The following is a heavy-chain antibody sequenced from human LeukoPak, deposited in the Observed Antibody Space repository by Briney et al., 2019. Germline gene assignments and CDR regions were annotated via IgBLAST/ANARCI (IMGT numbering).Heavy chain of an antibody. CDR2: ISWNSGSI. J-gene: IGHJ4*02. V-gene: IGHV3-9*01. CDR3: ARGGVYCAGDCVDY. Sequence: GGSLRLSCAASGFTFDDYAMHWVRQAPGKGLEWVSGISWNSGSIGYADSVKGRFTLSRDNAKNSLYLQMSSLRAEDTAVYYCARGGVYCAGDCVDYWGQGTLVTVSS. CDR1: GFTFDDYA. D-gene: IGHD2-21*02.